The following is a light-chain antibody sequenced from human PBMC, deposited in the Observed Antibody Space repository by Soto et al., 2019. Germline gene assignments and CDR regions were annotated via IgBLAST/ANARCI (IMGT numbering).Light chain of an antibody. Sequence: EIVLTQSPGTLSLSPGERATLSCRASQSVSSYLAWYQQKPGQAPRLLIYDASNRATGIPARFSGSGFGTDFTLTISSLEPEDFAVYYCQQRSNWPPWTFGQGTKVDIK. CDR1: QSVSSY. V-gene: IGKV3-11*01. J-gene: IGKJ1*01. CDR2: DAS. CDR3: QQRSNWPPWT.